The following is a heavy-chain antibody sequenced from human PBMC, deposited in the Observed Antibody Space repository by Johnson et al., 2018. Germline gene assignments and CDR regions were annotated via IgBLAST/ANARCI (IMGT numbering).Heavy chain of an antibody. D-gene: IGHD3-10*01. CDR2: IRSTTYGGTT. V-gene: IGHV3-49*03. CDR3: TADYFGSDLI. Sequence: VQLVQSGGGLGQPGRSLRLSCTASGLTFGDYDLSWFRQAPGKGLEWVGFIRSTTYGGTTEYAASVKGRFTISRDDSNSIAYLHMNSLKTEETAVYYGTADYFGSDLIWGQGTMVTVSS. J-gene: IGHJ3*02. CDR1: GLTFGDYD.